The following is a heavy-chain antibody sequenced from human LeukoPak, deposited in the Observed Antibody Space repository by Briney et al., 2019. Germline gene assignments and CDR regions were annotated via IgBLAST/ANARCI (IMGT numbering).Heavy chain of an antibody. J-gene: IGHJ4*02. CDR3: VRYPRLGGDDTGFDS. Sequence: GGSLRLSCAASGFIFSNYWMNWVREAPGKGLEWVASIDQDGSETNYVDSVKGRFTISRDNPKNSLSLQMNTLRAEDTAVYYCVRYPRLGGDDTGFDSWGQGTLVTVSS. CDR1: GFIFSNYW. V-gene: IGHV3-7*01. CDR2: IDQDGSET. D-gene: IGHD2-21*01.